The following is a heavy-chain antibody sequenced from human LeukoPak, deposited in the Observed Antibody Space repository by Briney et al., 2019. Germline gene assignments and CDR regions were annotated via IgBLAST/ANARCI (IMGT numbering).Heavy chain of an antibody. J-gene: IGHJ5*02. V-gene: IGHV3-23*05. CDR2: IYSDGNT. CDR3: AGDTHSSSWYDH. Sequence: PGGSLRLSCAASGFTFSSYAMSWVRQAPGKGLEWVSSIYSDGNTYYADSVKGRFTISRDYSRNTLYLQMNSLRVEDTAIYYCAGDTHSSSWYDHWGQGTLVTVSS. D-gene: IGHD6-13*01. CDR1: GFTFSSYA.